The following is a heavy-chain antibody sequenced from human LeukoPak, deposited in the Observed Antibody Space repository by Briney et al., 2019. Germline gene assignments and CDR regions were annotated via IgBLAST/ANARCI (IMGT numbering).Heavy chain of an antibody. CDR3: ARDVHIYGNAFGV. D-gene: IGHD1-1*01. CDR2: IYYSGNT. J-gene: IGHJ3*01. Sequence: SETLSLTCTVSGGSISSSSYYWGWLRQPPGKGLEWIGSIYYSGNTHYIPSLKSRVTISVDTSTNQFSLKLSSVTASDTAMYYCARDVHIYGNAFGVWGQGTMVTVSS. CDR1: GGSISSSSYY. V-gene: IGHV4-39*07.